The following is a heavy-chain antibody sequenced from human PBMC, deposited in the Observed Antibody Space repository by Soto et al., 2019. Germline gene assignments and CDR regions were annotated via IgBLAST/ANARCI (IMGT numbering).Heavy chain of an antibody. J-gene: IGHJ6*02. Sequence: PSETLSLTCTVSGGSISSYYWSWIRQPPGKGLEWIGYIYYSGSTNYNPSLKSRVTISVDTSKNQFSLKLSSVTAADTAVYYWARGAYYDFWSGYYKYYYYYGMDVWGQGTTVTVSS. CDR2: IYYSGST. D-gene: IGHD3-3*01. V-gene: IGHV4-59*01. CDR3: ARGAYYDFWSGYYKYYYYYGMDV. CDR1: GGSISSYY.